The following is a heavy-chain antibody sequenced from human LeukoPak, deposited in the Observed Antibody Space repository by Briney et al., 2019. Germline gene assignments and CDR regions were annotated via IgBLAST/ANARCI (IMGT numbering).Heavy chain of an antibody. CDR1: GFTFSYYW. CDR2: INTDGSST. CDR3: ARDRGESYYDHFDY. D-gene: IGHD1-26*01. J-gene: IGHJ4*02. Sequence: PGGSLRLSCAASGFTFSYYWMHWVRQAPGKGLVWVSRINTDGSSTGFAESVKGRFTISRDNAKNTLYLQMNSLRAEDTAVYYCARDRGESYYDHFDYWGQGALVTVSS. V-gene: IGHV3-74*01.